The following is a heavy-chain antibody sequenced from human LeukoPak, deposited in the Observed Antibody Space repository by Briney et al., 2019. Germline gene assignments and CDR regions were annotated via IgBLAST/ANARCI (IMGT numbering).Heavy chain of an antibody. CDR3: ARGTIGITTYDSYFEN. CDR2: ISYDGSNK. D-gene: IGHD3-22*01. Sequence: GGSLRLSCAASGFTFSSYGMHWVRQAPGKGLEWVAVISYDGSNKYYADSVKGRFTISRDNAKNSLYLQMNSLRAEDMAVYYCARGTIGITTYDSYFENWGQGTLVTVSS. J-gene: IGHJ4*02. CDR1: GFTFSSYG. V-gene: IGHV3-30*03.